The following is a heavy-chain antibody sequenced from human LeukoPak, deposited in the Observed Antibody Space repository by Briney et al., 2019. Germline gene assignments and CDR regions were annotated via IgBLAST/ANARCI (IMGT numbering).Heavy chain of an antibody. J-gene: IGHJ4*02. V-gene: IGHV3-9*01. CDR1: GFTFDVYA. D-gene: IGHD5-12*01. CDR2: ISWNSGSI. CDR3: ARPMSLVATRIFDY. Sequence: PGGSLRLSCAPSGFTFDVYAMHSVPHAPGKGLEWVSGISWNSGSIDYADSVKGRFTISRDNAKNSLYLQMNSLRAEDTAVYYCARPMSLVATRIFDYWGQGTLVTVSS.